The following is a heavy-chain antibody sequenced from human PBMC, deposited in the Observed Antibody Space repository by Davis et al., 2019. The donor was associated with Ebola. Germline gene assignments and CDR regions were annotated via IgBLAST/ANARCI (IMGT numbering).Heavy chain of an antibody. Sequence: PGGSLRLSCSASGFTVGSKYMNWVRQAPGKGLDWVSVIYSVGTTYYADSVKGRFTISRDNAKNSVSLQMNRLRAEDTAVYYCVRGTPTWIGFDYWGQGTLVTVSS. J-gene: IGHJ4*02. CDR3: VRGTPTWIGFDY. D-gene: IGHD3-3*01. CDR1: GFTVGSKY. V-gene: IGHV3-66*01. CDR2: IYSVGTT.